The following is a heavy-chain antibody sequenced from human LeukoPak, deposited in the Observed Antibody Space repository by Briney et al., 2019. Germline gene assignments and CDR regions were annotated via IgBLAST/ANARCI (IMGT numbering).Heavy chain of an antibody. CDR2: ISYDGSNK. CDR1: GYTFSSYS. D-gene: IGHD2-15*01. V-gene: IGHV3-30*03. J-gene: IGHJ5*02. CDR3: ARDIRDCSGGSCYDWFDP. Sequence: PGGSLRLSCAASGYTFSSYSMNWVRQAPGKGLEWVAVISYDGSNKYYADSVKGRFTISRDNSKNTLYLQMNSLRAEDTAVYYCARDIRDCSGGSCYDWFDPWGQGTLVTVSS.